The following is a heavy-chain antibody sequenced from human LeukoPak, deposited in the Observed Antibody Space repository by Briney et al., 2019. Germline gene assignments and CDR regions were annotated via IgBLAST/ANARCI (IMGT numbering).Heavy chain of an antibody. CDR3: ARDGSVASFDY. CDR1: GFTFNAYY. D-gene: IGHD6-19*01. V-gene: IGHV7-4-1*02. J-gene: IGHJ4*02. CDR2: INTNTGDP. Sequence: GASVKVSCKASGFTFNAYYIHWVRQAPGQGLEWMGWINTNTGDPTYAQGFTGRFVFSLDTSVTTAYLQISSLKAEDTAFYYCARDGSVASFDYWGQGTLVTVSS.